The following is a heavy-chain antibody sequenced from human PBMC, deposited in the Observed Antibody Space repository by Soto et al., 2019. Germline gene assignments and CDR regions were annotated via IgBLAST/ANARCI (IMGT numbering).Heavy chain of an antibody. CDR3: ARGRDDILTGLPVYYYYGMDV. V-gene: IGHV1-69*01. CDR2: IIPIFGTA. D-gene: IGHD3-9*01. J-gene: IGHJ6*02. CDR1: GGTFSSHA. Sequence: QVQLVQSGAEVKKPGSSVKVSCKASGGTFSSHAISWVRQAPGQGLEWMGGIIPIFGTANYAQKFQGRVTITADESTSTAYMELSSLRSEDTAVYYCARGRDDILTGLPVYYYYGMDVWGQGTTVTVSS.